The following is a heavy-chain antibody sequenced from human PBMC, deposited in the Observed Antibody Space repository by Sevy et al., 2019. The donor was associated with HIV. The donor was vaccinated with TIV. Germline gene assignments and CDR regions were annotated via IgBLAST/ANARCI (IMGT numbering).Heavy chain of an antibody. CDR3: AKEDSYGSFDY. CDR1: GFRFNNYA. CDR2: ISGSGGST. D-gene: IGHD5-18*01. J-gene: IGHJ4*02. V-gene: IGHV3-23*01. Sequence: GGSLRLSCAASGFRFNNYAMTWVRQAPGKGLEWVSGISGSGGSTYYADSVKGRFTISRDNSKNTLYLQMNSLRAEDTAVYYCAKEDSYGSFDYWGQGTLVTVSS.